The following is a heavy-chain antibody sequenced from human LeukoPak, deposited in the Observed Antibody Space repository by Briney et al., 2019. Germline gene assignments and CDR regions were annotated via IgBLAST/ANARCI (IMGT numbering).Heavy chain of an antibody. D-gene: IGHD4-23*01. V-gene: IGHV1-18*01. J-gene: IGHJ5*02. CDR3: ARDNSVEDTAWWFDP. CDR2: ISSYTGNT. Sequence: ASVKVSCKASGYTFTNYGLSWVRQAPGQGLEWMGWISSYTGNTNYAQKLQGRVTMTTDTSTSTAYMELRSLRSDGTAVYFCARDNSVEDTAWWFDPWGQGTLVTVSS. CDR1: GYTFTNYG.